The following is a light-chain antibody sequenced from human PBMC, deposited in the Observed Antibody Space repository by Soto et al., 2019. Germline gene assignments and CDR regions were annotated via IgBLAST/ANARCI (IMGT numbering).Light chain of an antibody. Sequence: QSVLTQPASVSGSPGQSITISCTGTSSDVGSYNLVSWYQQHPGKAPKLMIYEDYQRPSGVSNRFSGSKSGNTASLTISGLQAEDEADYYCCSYAGSTNVVFGGGTQLTVL. CDR2: EDY. V-gene: IGLV2-23*01. CDR1: SSDVGSYNL. J-gene: IGLJ2*01. CDR3: CSYAGSTNVV.